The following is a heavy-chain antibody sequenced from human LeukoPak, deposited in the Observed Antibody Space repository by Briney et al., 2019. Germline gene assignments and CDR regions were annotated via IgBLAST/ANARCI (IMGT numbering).Heavy chain of an antibody. D-gene: IGHD2-2*01. CDR2: NYYSGST. CDR1: GGSISSSSYY. CDR3: ARRATGVVPAASGSGDDAFDI. J-gene: IGHJ3*02. V-gene: IGHV4-39*01. Sequence: WETLCLTCAVSGGSISSSSYYWGWIRQPPGKGLEWIGSNYYSGSTYDDPSLKSRVPISVDTAKHQFSLKLRSVTAADTAVYYCARRATGVVPAASGSGDDAFDIWGQGAMVTVSS.